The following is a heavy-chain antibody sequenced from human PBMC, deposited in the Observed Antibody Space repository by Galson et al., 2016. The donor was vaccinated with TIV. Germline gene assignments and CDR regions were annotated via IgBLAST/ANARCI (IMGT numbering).Heavy chain of an antibody. V-gene: IGHV5-51*03. D-gene: IGHD6-19*01. CDR3: ARVFSKVADWPALFVY. CDR1: GYSFSKHW. Sequence: QSGAEVKKPGESLKISCKGSGYSFSKHWIAWVRQMPGKGLEWMGIINPGDSDARYSTSFQDQVTISADKSISRAYLKWSSLTASDTPIYYCARVFSKVADWPALFVYGGQGTLLTDTS. CDR2: INPGDSDA. J-gene: IGHJ4*02.